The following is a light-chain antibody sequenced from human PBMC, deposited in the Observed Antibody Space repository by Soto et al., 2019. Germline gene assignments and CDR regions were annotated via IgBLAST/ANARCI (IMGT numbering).Light chain of an antibody. CDR3: QQANSFPIT. CDR2: TTS. CDR1: QGINRW. V-gene: IGKV1-12*01. Sequence: DIQMTQSPSFMSASVGDRVTVTCRASQGINRWLAWYQQKPGKAPKLLIYTTSTLASGVPSRFSGSGSGTDFTLPISSLQPEDFATYYCQQANSFPITFGQGTRLEI. J-gene: IGKJ5*01.